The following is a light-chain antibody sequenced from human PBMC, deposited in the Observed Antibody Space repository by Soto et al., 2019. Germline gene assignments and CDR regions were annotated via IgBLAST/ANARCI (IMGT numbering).Light chain of an antibody. CDR2: GTY. Sequence: EIVLTQSPGTLSLSLGERVTLSCRASQSVGNSYVAWYQQKPGQAPRLLIFGTYNRAAGIPDRFSASGSGTDFSLTISRLEPVDFAVYYCQHYGSSPPDTFGQGTKLEIK. CDR1: QSVGNSY. J-gene: IGKJ2*01. V-gene: IGKV3-20*01. CDR3: QHYGSSPPDT.